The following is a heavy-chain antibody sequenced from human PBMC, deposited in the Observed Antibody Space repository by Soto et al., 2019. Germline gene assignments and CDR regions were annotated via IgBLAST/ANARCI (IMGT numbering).Heavy chain of an antibody. D-gene: IGHD6-19*01. CDR3: ARGSVAGRRFDY. CDR2: INPSGGST. J-gene: IGHJ4*02. V-gene: IGHV1-46*01. Sequence: ASVKVSCKASGYTFTSYYIHWVQQAPGQGLEWIGIINPSGGSTNYAQKFQDRVTMTRDTSANTVYMELSSLTSEDTAVYFCARGSVAGRRFDYWGQGTLVTVSS. CDR1: GYTFTSYY.